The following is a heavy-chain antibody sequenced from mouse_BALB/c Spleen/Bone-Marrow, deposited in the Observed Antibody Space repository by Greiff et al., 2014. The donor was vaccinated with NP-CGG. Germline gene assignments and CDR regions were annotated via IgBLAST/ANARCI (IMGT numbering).Heavy chain of an antibody. CDR1: GFSLTRYG. V-gene: IGHV2-5-1*01. CDR2: IWRGGST. Sequence: VQLQESGPSLVQPSQSLSITCTVSGFSLTRYGVHWVRQSPGKGLEWLGVIWRGGSTDYNAAFMSRLSITKDNSKSQVFFKMNSLQADDTAIYYCAKNGGYDGWFAYWGQGTLVTVSA. CDR3: AKNGGYDGWFAY. D-gene: IGHD2-14*01. J-gene: IGHJ3*01.